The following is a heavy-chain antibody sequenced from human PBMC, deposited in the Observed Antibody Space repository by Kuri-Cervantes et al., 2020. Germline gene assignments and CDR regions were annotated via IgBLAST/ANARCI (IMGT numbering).Heavy chain of an antibody. D-gene: IGHD6-19*01. J-gene: IGHJ6*02. CDR1: GFTFSSYG. CDR2: ISYDGSNK. V-gene: IGHV3-30*03. CDR3: ARAGSSGWYLGVYYYYGMDV. Sequence: GESLKISCAASGFTFSSYGMHWVRQAPGKGLEWVAVISYDGSNKYYADSVKGRFTISRGNSKNSLYLQMNSLRDEDTAVYYCARAGSSGWYLGVYYYYGMDVWGQGTTVTVSS.